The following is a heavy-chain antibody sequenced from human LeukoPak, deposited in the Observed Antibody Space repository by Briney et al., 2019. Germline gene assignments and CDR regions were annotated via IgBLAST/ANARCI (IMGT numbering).Heavy chain of an antibody. J-gene: IGHJ3*02. Sequence: SETLSLTCTVSGYSFSSGYYWGWIRRSPGKGLEWIGSIYHSGSTYYNPSLNSRVTISVDTSKNQFSLKLTSVTAADTAVYYCARPLVGPAASPYDALDIWGQGTMVTVSS. CDR1: GYSFSSGYY. CDR2: IYHSGST. D-gene: IGHD2-2*01. V-gene: IGHV4-38-2*02. CDR3: ARPLVGPAASPYDALDI.